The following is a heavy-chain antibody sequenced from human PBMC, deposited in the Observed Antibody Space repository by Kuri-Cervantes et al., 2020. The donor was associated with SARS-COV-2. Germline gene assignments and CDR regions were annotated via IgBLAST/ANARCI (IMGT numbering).Heavy chain of an antibody. V-gene: IGHV1-2*04. J-gene: IGHJ4*02. CDR2: INPNSGGT. D-gene: IGHD3-22*01. CDR1: GYTFTGYY. Sequence: ASVKVSCKASGYTFTGYYMRWVRQAPGQGLEWMGWINPNSGGTNYAQKFQGWVTMTRDTSISTVYMELSRLRSDDTAVYYCARDRDYYDSGGYWGQGTLVTVSS. CDR3: ARDRDYYDSGGY.